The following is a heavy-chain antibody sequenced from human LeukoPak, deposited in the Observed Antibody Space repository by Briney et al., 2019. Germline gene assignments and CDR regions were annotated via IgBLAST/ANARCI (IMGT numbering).Heavy chain of an antibody. J-gene: IGHJ4*01. D-gene: IGHD3-22*01. V-gene: IGHV3-21*01. CDR3: ARLRRNSDRSGYYYYYDY. CDR2: ISVGSNYI. CDR1: GYTFSSYS. Sequence: GGSLRLSCAASGYTFSSYSINWVRQAPGKGLEWVSSISVGSNYIYYADSVRGRFSISRDDARNSLYLQMDSLRGDDTAVYYCARLRRNSDRSGYYYYYDYWGHGALVTVSS.